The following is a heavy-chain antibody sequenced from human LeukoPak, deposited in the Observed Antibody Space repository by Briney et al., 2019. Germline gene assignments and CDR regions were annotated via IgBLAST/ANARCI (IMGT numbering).Heavy chain of an antibody. CDR3: AKDRSIMAYYYYYGMDV. CDR2: IYANNST. V-gene: IGHV3-66*03. D-gene: IGHD2-8*01. CDR1: GLTVSNNY. J-gene: IGHJ6*02. Sequence: GGSLRLSCAASGLTVSNNYMTWVRQAPGKGLEWVSVIYANNSTYYADSVKGRFTISRDNSKNTLYLQMNSLRAEDTAVYYCAKDRSIMAYYYYYGMDVWGQGTTVTVSS.